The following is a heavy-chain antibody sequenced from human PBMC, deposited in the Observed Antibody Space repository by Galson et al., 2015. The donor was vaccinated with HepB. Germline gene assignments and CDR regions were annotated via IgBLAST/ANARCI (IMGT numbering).Heavy chain of an antibody. CDR2: TYYRSKWYN. D-gene: IGHD6-13*01. Sequence: CAISGDSVSSNSAAWNWIRQSPSRGLEWLGRTYYRSKWYNDYAVSVKSRITINPDTSKNQFSLQLNSVTPEDTAVYYCARARAAAGGGGHYYYYGMDVWGQGTTVTVSS. J-gene: IGHJ6*02. CDR3: ARARAAAGGGGHYYYYGMDV. CDR1: GDSVSSNSAA. V-gene: IGHV6-1*01.